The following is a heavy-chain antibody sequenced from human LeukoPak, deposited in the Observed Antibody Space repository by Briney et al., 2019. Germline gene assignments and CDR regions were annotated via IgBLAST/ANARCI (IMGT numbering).Heavy chain of an antibody. CDR3: AKVPGDWQWGSYFDY. V-gene: IGHV3-11*05. J-gene: IGHJ4*02. CDR2: ISSSSSYT. D-gene: IGHD3-16*01. Sequence: PGGSLRLSCAASGFTFSDYYMSWIRQAPGKGLEWVSYISSSSSYTNYADSVKGRFTISRDNAKNSLYLQMNSLRAEDTAVYYCAKVPGDWQWGSYFDYWGQGTLVTVSS. CDR1: GFTFSDYY.